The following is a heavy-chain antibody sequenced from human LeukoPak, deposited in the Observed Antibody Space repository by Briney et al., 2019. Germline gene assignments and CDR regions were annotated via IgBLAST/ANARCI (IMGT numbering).Heavy chain of an antibody. CDR3: ARSLGYCSAGSCFPFDY. D-gene: IGHD2-15*01. CDR2: IKQDGSDK. CDR1: GFTFSSYW. V-gene: IGHV3-7*05. J-gene: IGHJ4*02. Sequence: GGSLRLSCAASGFTFSSYWMSWVRQAPGKGLEWVANIKQDGSDKYYVDSVKGRFTISRDSAKNSLYLQMNSLRAEDTAVYYCARSLGYCSAGSCFPFDYWGQGTLVTVSS.